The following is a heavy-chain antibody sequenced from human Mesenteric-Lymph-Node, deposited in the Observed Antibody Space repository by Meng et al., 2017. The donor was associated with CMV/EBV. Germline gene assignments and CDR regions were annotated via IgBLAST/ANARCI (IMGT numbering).Heavy chain of an antibody. Sequence: SETLSLTCTVSGGSISSYYWSWIRQPPGKGLKWIGYIYYSGSTNYNPSLKSRVTISVDTSKNQFSLKLSSVTAADTAVYYCARTGWAGTQRGVFDYWGQGTLVTVSS. CDR3: ARTGWAGTQRGVFDY. J-gene: IGHJ4*02. CDR1: GGSISSYY. D-gene: IGHD6-19*01. CDR2: IYYSGST. V-gene: IGHV4-59*01.